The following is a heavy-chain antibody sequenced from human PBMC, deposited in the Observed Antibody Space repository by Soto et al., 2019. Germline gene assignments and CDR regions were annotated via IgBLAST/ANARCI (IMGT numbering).Heavy chain of an antibody. CDR2: IYSGGST. CDR1: GLIVSDNY. CDR3: ATGTFADLCGMDV. J-gene: IGHJ6*04. D-gene: IGHD3-3*01. Sequence: VQLVESGGGLIQPGGSLRLSCTASGLIVSDNYISWVRQGPGKGLEWVAVIYSGGSTYYADSVKGRFTTTRDNSKITVDLPVDSLRAEDAALYYCATGTFADLCGMDVWGEGSTVTVCS. V-gene: IGHV3-53*02.